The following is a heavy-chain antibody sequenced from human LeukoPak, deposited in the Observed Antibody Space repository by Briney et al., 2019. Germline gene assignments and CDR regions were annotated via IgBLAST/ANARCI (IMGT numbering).Heavy chain of an antibody. Sequence: PGGSLRLSCAASGFTFGSYSMNWVRQAPGKGLEWVSSIGSSSSYIYYADSVKGRFTISRDNAKNSLYLQMNSLRAEDTAVYYCATRNYYGGNTPWGQGTLVTVSS. J-gene: IGHJ5*02. CDR2: IGSSSSYI. CDR3: ATRNYYGGNTP. CDR1: GFTFGSYS. D-gene: IGHD4-23*01. V-gene: IGHV3-21*01.